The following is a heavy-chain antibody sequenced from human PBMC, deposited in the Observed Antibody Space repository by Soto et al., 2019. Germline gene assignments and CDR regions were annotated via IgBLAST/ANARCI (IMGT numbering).Heavy chain of an antibody. CDR1: GGTFSSYA. J-gene: IGHJ4*02. D-gene: IGHD2-21*02. V-gene: IGHV1-69*13. Sequence: ASVKVSCKASGGTFSSYAISWVRQAPGQGLEWMGGIIPIFGTANYAQKFQGRVTITADESTSTAYMELSSLRSEDTAVYYCAVGVTAIILIFDYWGQGTLVTVS. CDR2: IIPIFGTA. CDR3: AVGVTAIILIFDY.